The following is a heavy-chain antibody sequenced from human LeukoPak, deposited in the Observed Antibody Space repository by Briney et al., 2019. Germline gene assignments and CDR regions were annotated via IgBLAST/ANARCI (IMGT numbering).Heavy chain of an antibody. CDR1: GGTFSSYA. CDR2: IIPIFGTA. V-gene: IGHV1-69*05. D-gene: IGHD1-26*01. J-gene: IGHJ4*02. Sequence: SVKVSCKXSGGTFSSYAISWVRQAPGQGLEWMGRIIPIFGTANYSQKFQGRVTITTDESTSTAYMELSSLRSEDTAVYYCARVVGATAFDYWGQGTLVTVSS. CDR3: ARVVGATAFDY.